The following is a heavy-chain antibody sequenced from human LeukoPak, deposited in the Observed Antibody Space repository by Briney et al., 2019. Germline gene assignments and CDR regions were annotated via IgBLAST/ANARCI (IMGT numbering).Heavy chain of an antibody. V-gene: IGHV1-8*02. J-gene: IGHJ5*02. CDR2: MNPNSGNT. CDR1: GYTFTSYG. CDR3: ARRKPTSGAQYWFDP. D-gene: IGHD3-10*01. Sequence: GASVKVSCKASGYTFTSYGISWVRQAPGQGLEWMGWMNPNSGNTGYAQEFQGRVTMTRDTSISTAYMELSSLTSEDTAVYYCARRKPTSGAQYWFDPWGQGTLVTVSS.